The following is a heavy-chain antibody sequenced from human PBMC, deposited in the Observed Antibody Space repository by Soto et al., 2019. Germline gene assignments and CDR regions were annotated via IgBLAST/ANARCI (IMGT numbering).Heavy chain of an antibody. Sequence: QLQLQESGPGLVKPSETLSLTCTVSGGSISSSSYYWGWIRQPPGKGLEWIGSIYYSGSTYYNPSLKSRVTISVDTSKNQFSLKLSSVTAADTAVYYCARHFPPAAFYYYYYYGMDVWGQGTTVTVSS. CDR3: ARHFPPAAFYYYYYYGMDV. CDR2: IYYSGST. J-gene: IGHJ6*02. D-gene: IGHD2-2*01. CDR1: GGSISSSSYY. V-gene: IGHV4-39*01.